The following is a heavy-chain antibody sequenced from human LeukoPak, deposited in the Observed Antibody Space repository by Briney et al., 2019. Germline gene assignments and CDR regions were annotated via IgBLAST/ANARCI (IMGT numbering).Heavy chain of an antibody. J-gene: IGHJ6*04. V-gene: IGHV3-21*01. Sequence: ETLSLTCTVSGGSINNYYWSWIRQPPGKGLEWVSSISSSSSYIYYADSVKGRFTVSRDNAKNSLYLQMNSLRAEDTAVYYCARDAGMDVWGKGTTVTISS. CDR3: ARDAGMDV. CDR1: GGSINNYY. CDR2: ISSSSSYI.